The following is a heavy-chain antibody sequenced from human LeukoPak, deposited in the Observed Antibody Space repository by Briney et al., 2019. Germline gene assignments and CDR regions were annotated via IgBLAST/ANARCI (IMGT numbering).Heavy chain of an antibody. D-gene: IGHD6-13*01. CDR1: GVTFSSYA. Sequence: PGGSLRLSCAVSGVTFSSYAMSGVRQAPGKGVEGVSGISGGGGSTFYADSVKGRFTISRDNDKSTLDVQMNSLRAEDTAVYYCAKDVYGSSWSSFDCWGQGTLVTVSS. V-gene: IGHV3-23*01. CDR2: ISGGGGST. J-gene: IGHJ4*02. CDR3: AKDVYGSSWSSFDC.